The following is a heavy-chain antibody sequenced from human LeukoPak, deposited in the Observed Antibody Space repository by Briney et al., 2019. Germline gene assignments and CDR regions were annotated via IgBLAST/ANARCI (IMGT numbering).Heavy chain of an antibody. CDR2: IYYSGST. CDR3: ARDLSPPTYYYDSSGSWFDP. J-gene: IGHJ5*02. Sequence: PSETLSLTCTVSGGSISSGDYYWSWIRQPPGKGLEWIGYIYYSGSTYYNPSLKSRVTISVDTSKNQFSLKLSSVTAADTAVYYCARDLSPPTYYYDSSGSWFDPWGQGTLVTVSS. CDR1: GGSISSGDYY. D-gene: IGHD3-22*01. V-gene: IGHV4-30-4*01.